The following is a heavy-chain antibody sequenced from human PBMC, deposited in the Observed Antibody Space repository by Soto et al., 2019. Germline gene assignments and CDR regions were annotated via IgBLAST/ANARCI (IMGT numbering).Heavy chain of an antibody. CDR2: INPTGGST. CDR3: AGKYSSSSPSDS. Sequence: ASVKVSCKASGYIFTSHYMHWVRQAPGQGLEWMGVINPTGGSTSYAQEFQGRVTMTRDTSTSTVYMELSSLRSEDTAVYYCAGKYSSSSPSDSWGQGTLVTVSS. D-gene: IGHD6-6*01. CDR1: GYIFTSHY. V-gene: IGHV1-46*01. J-gene: IGHJ4*02.